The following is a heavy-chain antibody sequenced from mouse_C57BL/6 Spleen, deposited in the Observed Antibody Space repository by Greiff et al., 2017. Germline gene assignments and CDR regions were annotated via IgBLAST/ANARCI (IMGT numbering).Heavy chain of an antibody. CDR2: IDPETGGT. V-gene: IGHV1-15*01. CDR1: GYTFTDYE. J-gene: IGHJ3*01. D-gene: IGHD4-1*02. Sequence: QVHVKQSGAELVRPGASVTLSCKASGYTFTDYEMHWVKQTPVHGLEWIGAIDPETGGTAYNQKFKGKAILTADKSSSTAYMELRSLTSEDSAVYYCTQLGSFAYWGQGTLVTVSA. CDR3: TQLGSFAY.